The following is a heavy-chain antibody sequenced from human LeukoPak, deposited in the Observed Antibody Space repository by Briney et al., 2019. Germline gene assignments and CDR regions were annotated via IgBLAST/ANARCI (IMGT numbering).Heavy chain of an antibody. V-gene: IGHV3-21*01. CDR1: GFTFSSYG. D-gene: IGHD2-2*01. CDR2: ISSSSSYI. Sequence: PGGSLRLSCAASGFTFSSYGMSWVRQAPGKGLEWVSSISSSSSYIYYADSVKGRFTISRDNAKNSLYLQMNSLRAEDTAVYYCARDAGYCSSTSCPFPQYFDYWGQGTLVTVSS. CDR3: ARDAGYCSSTSCPFPQYFDY. J-gene: IGHJ4*02.